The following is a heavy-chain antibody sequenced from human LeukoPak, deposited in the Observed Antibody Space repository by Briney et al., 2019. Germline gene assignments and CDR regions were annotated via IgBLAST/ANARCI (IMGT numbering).Heavy chain of an antibody. J-gene: IGHJ4*02. CDR2: VVSKREGGAT. Sequence: GGSLRLSCAASGLTFSNTWMSWVRQAPGKGLEWVGRVVSKREGGATDYAAPLKGRFAISRDDSKDMLYLQMNSLETEDTAVYYCTRVETYYYDSSGYNPFDYWGQGTLVTVS. CDR3: TRVETYYYDSSGYNPFDY. D-gene: IGHD3-22*01. CDR1: GLTFSNTW. V-gene: IGHV3-15*04.